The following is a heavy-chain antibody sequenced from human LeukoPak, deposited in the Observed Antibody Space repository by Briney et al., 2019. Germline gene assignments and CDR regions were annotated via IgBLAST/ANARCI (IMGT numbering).Heavy chain of an antibody. CDR2: MNPNSGNT. J-gene: IGHJ5*02. CDR1: EYTFSSYD. D-gene: IGHD2-15*01. V-gene: IGHV1-8*01. CDR3: ARKNYCSGGSCYSRGWFDP. Sequence: ASVKVSCKASEYTFSSYDINWVRQANGQGLECMGWMNPNSGNTVYAQKFQGRVTMTRDTSISTAYMELSSLRSEDTAMYYCARKNYCSGGSCYSRGWFDPWGQGTLVTVSS.